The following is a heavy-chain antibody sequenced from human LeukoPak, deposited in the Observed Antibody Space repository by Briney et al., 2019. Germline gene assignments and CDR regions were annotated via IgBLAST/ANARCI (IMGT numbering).Heavy chain of an antibody. D-gene: IGHD2-15*01. J-gene: IGHJ4*02. CDR2: IFPGDSDT. Sequence: KSGESLKISCKGSEYSIATYWIGWGRQMPGQGLEWMGIIFPGDSDTRYSPSFQGQVTISADKSISTAYLQWSSLKASDTAIYYCASEYCSGGNCYFDYWGQGTLVTVSS. V-gene: IGHV5-51*01. CDR1: EYSIATYW. CDR3: ASEYCSGGNCYFDY.